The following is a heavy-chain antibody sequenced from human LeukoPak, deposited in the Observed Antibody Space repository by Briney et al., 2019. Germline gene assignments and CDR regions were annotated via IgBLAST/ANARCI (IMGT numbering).Heavy chain of an antibody. CDR1: GVSFSGHY. D-gene: IGHD2-15*01. J-gene: IGHJ4*02. CDR2: INHSRIR. Sequence: AETLPLPCAVSGVSFSGHYLSWIRQPPGGGLEWIGEINHSRIRHYNPSLQSRVTISIDTSKNHLSLNVTSMTAADSAMYECARRYCRDGSCFSEEYWGQGTPVTVSS. V-gene: IGHV4-34*01. CDR3: ARRYCRDGSCFSEEY.